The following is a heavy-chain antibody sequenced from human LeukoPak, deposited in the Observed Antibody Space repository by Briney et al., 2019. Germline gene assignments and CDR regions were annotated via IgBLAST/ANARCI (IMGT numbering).Heavy chain of an antibody. Sequence: ASAKVSCKASGYTFTGYYMHWVRQAPGQGLEWMGWINPNSGDTNYAEKFQGRVTMTRDTSISTAYMDLRRLRSDDTAVYYCARDYSSSSGYFDYWGQGTLVTVSS. CDR3: ARDYSSSSGYFDY. D-gene: IGHD6-6*01. J-gene: IGHJ4*02. CDR1: GYTFTGYY. CDR2: INPNSGDT. V-gene: IGHV1-2*02.